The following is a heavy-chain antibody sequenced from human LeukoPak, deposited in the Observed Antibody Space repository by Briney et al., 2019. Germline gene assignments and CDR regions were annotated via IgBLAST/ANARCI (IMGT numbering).Heavy chain of an antibody. D-gene: IGHD2-15*01. J-gene: IGHJ4*02. Sequence: SETLSLTCAVSGGSISSGGYSWSWIRQPPGKGLEWIGYIYHSGSTYYNPSLKSRVTISVDRSKNQFSLKLSSVTAADTAVYYCARVVVINYYFDYWGQGTLVTVSS. CDR1: GGSISSGGYS. CDR3: ARVVVINYYFDY. V-gene: IGHV4-30-2*01. CDR2: IYHSGST.